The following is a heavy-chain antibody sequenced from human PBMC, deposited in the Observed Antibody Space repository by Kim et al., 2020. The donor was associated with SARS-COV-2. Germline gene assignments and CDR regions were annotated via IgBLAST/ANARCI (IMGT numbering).Heavy chain of an antibody. Sequence: GGSLRLSCAASGFTFSSYSMNWVRQAPGKGLEWVSSISSSSSYIYYADSVKGRFTISRDNAKNSLYLQMNSLRAEDTAVYYCARVIRMQIQLWTDPYYYYGMDVWGQGTTVTVSS. V-gene: IGHV3-21*01. CDR2: ISSSSSYI. J-gene: IGHJ6*02. CDR1: GFTFSSYS. CDR3: ARVIRMQIQLWTDPYYYYGMDV. D-gene: IGHD5-18*01.